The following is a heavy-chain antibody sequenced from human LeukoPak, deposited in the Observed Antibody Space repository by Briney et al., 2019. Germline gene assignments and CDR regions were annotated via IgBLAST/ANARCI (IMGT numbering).Heavy chain of an antibody. CDR3: AREGPGQLVSWVAYYYYYMDV. Sequence: GGSLRLSCAASGFTFSSYAMSWVRQAPGKGLEWVAVIWYDGSNKYYADSVKGRFTISRDNSKNTLYLQMNSLRAEDTAVYYCAREGPGQLVSWVAYYYYYMDVWGKGTTVTVSS. V-gene: IGHV3-33*08. CDR2: IWYDGSNK. D-gene: IGHD6-13*01. J-gene: IGHJ6*03. CDR1: GFTFSSYA.